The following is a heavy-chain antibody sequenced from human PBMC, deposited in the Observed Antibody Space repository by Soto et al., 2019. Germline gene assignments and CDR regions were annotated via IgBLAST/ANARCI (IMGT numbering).Heavy chain of an antibody. V-gene: IGHV3-53*01. CDR1: GFTVSSTY. CDR2: IYSGGST. J-gene: IGHJ4*02. Sequence: EVQLVESGGGLIQPGGSLRLSCAASGFTVSSTYMSWVRQAPGKGLEWVSVIYSGGSTYYADSVKGRFTISRDNSKNTLYLQMNSLSAEDTAVYYWARSGYSYGPFDYWGQGTLVTVSS. D-gene: IGHD5-18*01. CDR3: ARSGYSYGPFDY.